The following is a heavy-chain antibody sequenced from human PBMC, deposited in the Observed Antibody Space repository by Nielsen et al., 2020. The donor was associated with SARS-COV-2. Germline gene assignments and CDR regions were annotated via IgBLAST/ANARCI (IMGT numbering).Heavy chain of an antibody. J-gene: IGHJ5*02. V-gene: IGHV4-59*01. Sequence: SATLSLTCTVSGGSLRSYYWSWIRQPPGKGLEWIGYIYYSGSTNYNPSLKSRVTISVDTSKNQFSLKLSSVTAADTAVYYCASWYNWFDTRGQGTLVTVSS. D-gene: IGHD2-8*02. CDR1: GGSLRSYY. CDR3: ASWYNWFDT. CDR2: IYYSGST.